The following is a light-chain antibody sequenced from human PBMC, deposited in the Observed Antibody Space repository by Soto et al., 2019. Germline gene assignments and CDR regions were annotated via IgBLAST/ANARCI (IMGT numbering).Light chain of an antibody. V-gene: IGLV2-23*01. J-gene: IGLJ1*01. CDR2: EGS. CDR1: SSDVGSYNL. CDR3: CSYAGSSTYV. Sequence: QSALTQPASVSGSPGQSITISCTGTSSDVGSYNLVSWYQQHPGKAPKLMIYEGSERPSGVSNRFSGSKSANTASLTISGLQAEDDADYYCCSYAGSSTYVFGSGTKVTVL.